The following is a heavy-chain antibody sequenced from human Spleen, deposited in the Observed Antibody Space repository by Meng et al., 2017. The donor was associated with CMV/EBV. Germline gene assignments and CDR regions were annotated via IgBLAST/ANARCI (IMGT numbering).Heavy chain of an antibody. Sequence: SLKISCAASGFTFDDYAMHWVRQVPGKGLEWVSAINWNGDRMAYVESVKGRFAISRDNVKKSLYLQMNSLRPEDTAFYYCARDTSGWFAGVGSWGQGTLVPVSS. CDR3: ARDTSGWFAGVGS. V-gene: IGHV3-9*01. CDR1: GFTFDDYA. J-gene: IGHJ5*02. CDR2: INWNGDRM. D-gene: IGHD6-19*01.